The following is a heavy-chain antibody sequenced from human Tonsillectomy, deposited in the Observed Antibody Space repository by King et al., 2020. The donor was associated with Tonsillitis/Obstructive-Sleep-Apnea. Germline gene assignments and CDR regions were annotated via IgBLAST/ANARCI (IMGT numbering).Heavy chain of an antibody. CDR2: ISWNSGSI. V-gene: IGHV3-9*01. CDR3: AKRGGNDAFDI. D-gene: IGHD3-16*01. J-gene: IGHJ3*02. Sequence: VQLVESGGGLVQPGRSLRLSCAASGFTFDEYAMHWVRHAPGKGLEWVSGISWNSGSIGYADSVKGRFTISRDNAKNSLYLQMNSLRAEDTALYYCAKRGGNDAFDIWGQGTMVTVSS. CDR1: GFTFDEYA.